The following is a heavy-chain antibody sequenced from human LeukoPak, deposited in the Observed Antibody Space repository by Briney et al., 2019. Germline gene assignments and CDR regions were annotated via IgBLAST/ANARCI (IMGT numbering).Heavy chain of an antibody. Sequence: SETLSLTCTVSGGSISSGGYYWSWIRQHPGKGLEWIGYIYYSGSTYYNPSLKSRVTISVDTSKNQFSLKLSSVTAADTAVYYCARGLYGDYVGRWFDPWGQGTLVTVSS. D-gene: IGHD4-17*01. J-gene: IGHJ5*02. CDR3: ARGLYGDYVGRWFDP. V-gene: IGHV4-31*03. CDR2: IYYSGST. CDR1: GGSISSGGYY.